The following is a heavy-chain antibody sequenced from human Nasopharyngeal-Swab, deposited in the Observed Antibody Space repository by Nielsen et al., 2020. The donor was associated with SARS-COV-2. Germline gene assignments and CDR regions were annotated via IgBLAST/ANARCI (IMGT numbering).Heavy chain of an antibody. D-gene: IGHD2-2*01. J-gene: IGHJ6*02. CDR3: ARDSMPHCSSTSCRKYGMDV. CDR2: ISSSSSYT. Sequence: GGSLRLSCAASGFTFSDYYMSWIRQAPGTVLEWVSYISSSSSYTNYADSVKGRFTISRDNAKNSLYLQMNSLRAEDTAVYYCARDSMPHCSSTSCRKYGMDVWGQGTTVTVSS. V-gene: IGHV3-11*05. CDR1: GFTFSDYY.